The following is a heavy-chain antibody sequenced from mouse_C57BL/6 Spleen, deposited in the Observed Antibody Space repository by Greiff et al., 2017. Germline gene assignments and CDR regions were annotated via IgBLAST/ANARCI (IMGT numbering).Heavy chain of an antibody. CDR1: GYTFTNYY. J-gene: IGHJ4*01. CDR2: IGPGSGST. CDR3: SRTERWLPTRAMDY. Sequence: VQLQQSGAELVKPGASVKISCKASGYTFTNYYINWVKQRPGQGLEWIGKIGPGSGSTTYNETFKGKDTLTSDTSSSTAYLQLSSLTSDESAVYFCSRTERWLPTRAMDYWGQGTSVTVSS. V-gene: IGHV1-77*01. D-gene: IGHD2-3*01.